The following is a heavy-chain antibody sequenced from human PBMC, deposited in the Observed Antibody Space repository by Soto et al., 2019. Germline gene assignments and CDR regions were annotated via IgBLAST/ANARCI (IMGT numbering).Heavy chain of an antibody. Sequence: RASVKVSCKASEFTFSRSAVQWVRQARGQRLEWIGWIVVGSGNTNYAQKLQERVTITRDTSTSTAYMELSSLRSDDTAMYYCAAGLHVLTYRYFDYWGQGTLVTVSS. D-gene: IGHD3-16*02. J-gene: IGHJ4*02. CDR3: AAGLHVLTYRYFDY. CDR2: IVVGSGNT. V-gene: IGHV1-58*01. CDR1: EFTFSRSA.